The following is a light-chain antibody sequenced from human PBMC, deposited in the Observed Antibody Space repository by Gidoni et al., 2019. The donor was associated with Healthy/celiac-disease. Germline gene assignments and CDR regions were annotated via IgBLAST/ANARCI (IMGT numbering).Light chain of an antibody. Sequence: DIQMTQSPSTLSASVGDRVTITCRTSQRISSCFAWYQQKPGKAPKLLIYKASSLESGVPSRFSGSGSGTAFTLTISSLQPDDFATYYCQQYNSYLFPFGPGTKVDIK. CDR1: QRISSC. CDR2: KAS. J-gene: IGKJ3*01. V-gene: IGKV1-5*03. CDR3: QQYNSYLFP.